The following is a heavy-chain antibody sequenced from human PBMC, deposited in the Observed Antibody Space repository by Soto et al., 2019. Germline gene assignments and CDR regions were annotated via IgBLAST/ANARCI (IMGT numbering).Heavy chain of an antibody. J-gene: IGHJ4*02. V-gene: IGHV4-31*02. CDR3: ASGHDAYKVRY. CDR2: IYYSGTT. D-gene: IGHD1-1*01. Sequence: WTWLRHHPGKGLEWIGYIYYSGTTYYNPSLKSRPTISMDTSENQFSLELTSVTAADTAIYFCASGHDAYKVRYWGQGTLVTVSS.